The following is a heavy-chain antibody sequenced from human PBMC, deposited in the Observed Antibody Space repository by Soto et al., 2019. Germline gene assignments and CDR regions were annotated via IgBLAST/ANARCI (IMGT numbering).Heavy chain of an antibody. CDR1: GFTFSSYD. CDR2: IGTAGDT. D-gene: IGHD6-19*01. CDR3: ARGGSSGWYYFDY. V-gene: IGHV3-13*01. Sequence: GGSLRLSCAASGFTFSSYDMHWVRQATGKGLEWVSAIGTAGDTYYPGSVKGRFTISRENAKNSLYLQMNSLRAGDTAVYYCARGGSSGWYYFDYWGQGTLVTVSS. J-gene: IGHJ4*02.